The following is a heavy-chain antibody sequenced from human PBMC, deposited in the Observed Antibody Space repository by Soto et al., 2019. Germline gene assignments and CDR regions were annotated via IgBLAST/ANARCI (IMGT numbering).Heavy chain of an antibody. D-gene: IGHD3-22*01. Sequence: GGSLRLSCVASGFIFSSYEMNWVRQAPGKGLEWVSYISSSESPIYYADSVKGRFTISRDNAKNSLYLQMNSLRAEDTAIYYCARATYYYDNSFRFDYWGQGTLVTVSS. CDR3: ARATYYYDNSFRFDY. CDR1: GFIFSSYE. CDR2: ISSSESPI. V-gene: IGHV3-48*03. J-gene: IGHJ4*02.